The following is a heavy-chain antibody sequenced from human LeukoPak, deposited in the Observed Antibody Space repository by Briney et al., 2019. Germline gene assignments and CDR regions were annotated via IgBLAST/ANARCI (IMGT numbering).Heavy chain of an antibody. V-gene: IGHV3-33*01. CDR3: ARDLGEWELLRYYFDY. Sequence: GGSLRLSCAASGFTFSSYGMHWVRQAPGKGLEWVAVIWYDGSNKYYADSAKGRFTISRDNSKNTLYLQMNSLRAEDTAVYYCARDLGEWELLRYYFDYWGQGTLVIVSS. J-gene: IGHJ4*02. CDR1: GFTFSSYG. CDR2: IWYDGSNK. D-gene: IGHD1-26*01.